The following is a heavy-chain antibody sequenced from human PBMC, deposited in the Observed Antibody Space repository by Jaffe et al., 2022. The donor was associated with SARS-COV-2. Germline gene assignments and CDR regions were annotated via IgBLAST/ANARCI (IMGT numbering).Heavy chain of an antibody. CDR2: ISGSGGST. J-gene: IGHJ4*02. CDR3: AKASSAYYYDSSGYYYTFDY. Sequence: EVQLLESGGGLVQPGGSLRLSCAASGFTFSSYAMSWVRQAPGKGLEWVSAISGSGGSTYYADSVKGRFTISRDNSKNTLYLQMNSLRAEDTAVYYCAKASSAYYYDSSGYYYTFDYWGQGTLVTVSS. V-gene: IGHV3-23*01. D-gene: IGHD3-22*01. CDR1: GFTFSSYA.